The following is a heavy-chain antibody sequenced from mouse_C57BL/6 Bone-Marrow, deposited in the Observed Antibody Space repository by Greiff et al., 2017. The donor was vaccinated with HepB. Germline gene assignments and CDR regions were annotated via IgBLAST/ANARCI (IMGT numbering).Heavy chain of an antibody. Sequence: EVQVVESGGGLVKPGGSLKLSCAASGFTFSSYAMSWVRQTPEKRLEWVATISDGGSYTYYPDNVKGRFTISRDNAKNNLYLQMSHLKSEDTAMYYCARGGTTVVADYWGQGTTLTVSS. CDR1: GFTFSSYA. D-gene: IGHD1-1*01. CDR2: ISDGGSYT. J-gene: IGHJ2*01. CDR3: ARGGTTVVADY. V-gene: IGHV5-4*01.